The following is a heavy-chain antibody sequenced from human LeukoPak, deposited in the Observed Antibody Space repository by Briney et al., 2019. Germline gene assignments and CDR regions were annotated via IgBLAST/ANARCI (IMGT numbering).Heavy chain of an antibody. V-gene: IGHV4-34*01. Sequence: SETLSLTCAVHGGSFSGSHWNWIRQSPEKGLEWIGESNDRGRTNYNPSLKSRVTLSVDTSKKQFSLTLKSVTAADTAVYYCARDPTTVVSLPYYFDFWGQGTLVTVSS. CDR2: SNDRGRT. CDR3: ARDPTTVVSLPYYFDF. CDR1: GGSFSGSH. D-gene: IGHD4-23*01. J-gene: IGHJ4*02.